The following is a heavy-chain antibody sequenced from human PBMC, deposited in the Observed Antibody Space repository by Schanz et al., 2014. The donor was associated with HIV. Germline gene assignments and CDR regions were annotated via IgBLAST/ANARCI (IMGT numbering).Heavy chain of an antibody. J-gene: IGHJ6*02. CDR1: GFTFSSYG. V-gene: IGHV3-30*18. Sequence: QVQLVESGGGVVQPGRSLRLSCAASGFTFSSYGMHWVRQAPGKGLEWEAVISYDGSNKYYADSVKGRFTISRDNSKTTLYLQMNSLRAEDTAVYHCAKDGAPSGSYSYGMDVWGQGTTVTVSS. D-gene: IGHD3-10*01. CDR2: ISYDGSNK. CDR3: AKDGAPSGSYSYGMDV.